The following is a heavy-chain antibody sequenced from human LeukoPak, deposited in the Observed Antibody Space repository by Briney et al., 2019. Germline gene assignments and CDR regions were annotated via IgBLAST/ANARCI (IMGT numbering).Heavy chain of an antibody. D-gene: IGHD2-8*01. CDR3: AKMVREFYTISYYFDY. J-gene: IGHJ4*02. Sequence: PGGSLRLSCAASGFTFSGYAMNWVRQAPGKGLEWVSGISGSGAGTYYADSVKSRFTISRDNSKNTLYLQMNSLRADDTAVYYCAKMVREFYTISYYFDYWGQGTLVTVSS. CDR2: ISGSGAGT. CDR1: GFTFSGYA. V-gene: IGHV3-23*01.